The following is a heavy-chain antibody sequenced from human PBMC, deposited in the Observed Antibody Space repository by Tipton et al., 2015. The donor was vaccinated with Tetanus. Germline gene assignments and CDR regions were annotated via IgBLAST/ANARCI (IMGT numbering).Heavy chain of an antibody. J-gene: IGHJ4*02. Sequence: QLVQSGPEVKKPGESLKISCKGSGYTFTSYWIGWVRQMPGKGLEWMGILYPGDSDTRYSPSFQGQVTISADKSISTAYLHWSSRKASDTAIYYCATSGGDCSGGSCYSVWGQGTLVTVSS. CDR3: ATSGGDCSGGSCYSV. CDR2: LYPGDSDT. V-gene: IGHV5-51*03. CDR1: GYTFTSYW. D-gene: IGHD2-15*01.